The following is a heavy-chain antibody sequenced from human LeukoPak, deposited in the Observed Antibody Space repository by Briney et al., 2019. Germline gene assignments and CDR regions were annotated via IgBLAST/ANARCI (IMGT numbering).Heavy chain of an antibody. D-gene: IGHD1-7*01. CDR3: AKMSGLELENYFFDY. CDR2: ISKSGDWT. Sequence: GGSLRLSCGASGFTFRDYAMSWVRQAPGKGLEWVSTISKSGDWTYYADSVKGRFTVSRDNSKNTLYAQMSSLRAEDTAVYYCAKMSGLELENYFFDYWGQGSLVTVHS. J-gene: IGHJ4*02. CDR1: GFTFRDYA. V-gene: IGHV3-23*01.